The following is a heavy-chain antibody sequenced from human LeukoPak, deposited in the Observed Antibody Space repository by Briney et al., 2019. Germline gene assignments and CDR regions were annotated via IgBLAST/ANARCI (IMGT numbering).Heavy chain of an antibody. CDR2: ISGSGGST. D-gene: IGHD3-3*01. Sequence: PGGSLRLSCAASGFTSSSYAMSWVRQAPGKGLEWVSAISGSGGSTYYADSVKGRFTISRDNSKNTLYLQMNSLRAEDTAVYYCAKDRQYDFWSGYPYYFDYWGQGTLVTVSS. J-gene: IGHJ4*02. CDR3: AKDRQYDFWSGYPYYFDY. V-gene: IGHV3-23*01. CDR1: GFTSSSYA.